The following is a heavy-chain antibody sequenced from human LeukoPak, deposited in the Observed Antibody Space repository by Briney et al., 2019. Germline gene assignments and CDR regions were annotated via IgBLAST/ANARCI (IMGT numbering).Heavy chain of an antibody. Sequence: GGSLRLSCAASGFPFSTYAMSWVRQAPGKGLEWVSSIRGSDGSTYYADSVKGRFAISRDNSKNTLYLQMDSLRAEDMAMYYCAREVTDPITGTGWFDPWGQGTLVTVSS. CDR1: GFPFSTYA. CDR2: IRGSDGST. CDR3: AREVTDPITGTGWFDP. V-gene: IGHV3-23*01. J-gene: IGHJ5*02. D-gene: IGHD1-7*01.